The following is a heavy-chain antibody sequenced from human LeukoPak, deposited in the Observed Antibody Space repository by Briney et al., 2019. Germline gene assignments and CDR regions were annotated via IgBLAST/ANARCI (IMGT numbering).Heavy chain of an antibody. D-gene: IGHD5-12*01. CDR1: GGSFSGYY. V-gene: IGHV4-34*01. Sequence: KPSETLSLTCAVYGGSFSGYYWSWIRQPPGKGLEWIGEINHSGSTNYNPSLKSRVTISVDTSKNQFSLKLGSVTAADTAVYYCARGIGYSGYDPFDYWGQGTLVTVSS. J-gene: IGHJ4*02. CDR2: INHSGST. CDR3: ARGIGYSGYDPFDY.